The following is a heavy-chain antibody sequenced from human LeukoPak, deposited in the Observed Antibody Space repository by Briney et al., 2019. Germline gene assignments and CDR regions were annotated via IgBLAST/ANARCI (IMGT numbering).Heavy chain of an antibody. V-gene: IGHV4-59*01. Sequence: SETLSLTCTVSGGSISSYYWSWIRQPPGEGLEWIGYIYYSGSTNYNPSLKSRVTISVDTSKNQFSLKLSSVTAADTAVYYCARRGTYSSGWWEGYYGMDVWGQGTTVTVSS. J-gene: IGHJ6*02. D-gene: IGHD6-19*01. CDR3: ARRGTYSSGWWEGYYGMDV. CDR2: IYYSGST. CDR1: GGSISSYY.